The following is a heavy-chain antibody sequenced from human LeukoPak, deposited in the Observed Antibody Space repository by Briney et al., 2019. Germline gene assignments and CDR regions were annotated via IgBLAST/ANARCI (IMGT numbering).Heavy chain of an antibody. CDR2: ISSSSSYI. V-gene: IGHV3-21*01. Sequence: GGSLRLSCAASGFTLSSYSMNWVRQAPGKGLEWVSSISSSSSYIYYADSVKGRFTISRDNAKNSLYLQMNSLRAEDTAVYYCARXGYTLYWYFDLWGRGXLVTV. CDR1: GFTLSSYS. D-gene: IGHD6-13*01. CDR3: ARXGYTLYWYFDL. J-gene: IGHJ2*01.